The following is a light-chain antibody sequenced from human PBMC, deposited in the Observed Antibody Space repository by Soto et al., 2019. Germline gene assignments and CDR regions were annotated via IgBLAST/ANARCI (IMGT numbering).Light chain of an antibody. CDR3: KQYAASPIT. CDR2: GAS. CDR1: QSVSSSY. V-gene: IGKV3-20*01. J-gene: IGKJ5*01. Sequence: IVMTQSPATLSVSPAQRAWLSCRASQSVSSSYLAWYQQKPGQSPRLLIYGASSRATGIPDRLSGSGSGTDFTLTISRLEPEDFAVYYCKQYAASPITFGQGTRLEIK.